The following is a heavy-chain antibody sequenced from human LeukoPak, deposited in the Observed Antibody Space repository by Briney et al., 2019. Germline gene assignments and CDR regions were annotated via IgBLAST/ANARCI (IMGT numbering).Heavy chain of an antibody. CDR1: GFTFSSYG. D-gene: IGHD5-18*01. CDR2: ISYDGRNK. V-gene: IGHV3-30*18. J-gene: IGHJ4*02. Sequence: GRSLRLSCAASGFTFSSYGMHWVRQAPGKGLEWVAVISYDGRNKYYADSVKGRFTISRDNSKNTLYLQMNSLRAEDTAVYYCAKAEKGVGGYSYGLTVEIDYWGQGTLVTVSS. CDR3: AKAEKGVGGYSYGLTVEIDY.